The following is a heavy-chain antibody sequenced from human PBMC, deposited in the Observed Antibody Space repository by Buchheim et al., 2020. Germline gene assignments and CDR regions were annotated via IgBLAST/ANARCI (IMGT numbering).Heavy chain of an antibody. CDR1: GFTFSSYG. J-gene: IGHJ4*02. V-gene: IGHV3-33*01. Sequence: QVQLVESGGGVVQPGRSLRLSCAASGFTFSSYGMHWVRQAPGKGLEWVAVIWYDGSNKYYADPVKGRFTISRDNSKNTLYLQMNSLRAEDTAVYYCARGAYGDYVFDYWGQGTL. CDR3: ARGAYGDYVFDY. D-gene: IGHD4-17*01. CDR2: IWYDGSNK.